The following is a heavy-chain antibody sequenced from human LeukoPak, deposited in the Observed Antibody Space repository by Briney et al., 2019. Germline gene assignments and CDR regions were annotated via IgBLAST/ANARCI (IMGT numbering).Heavy chain of an antibody. D-gene: IGHD3-3*01. CDR1: GGSISSSSYY. CDR2: IYYSGST. J-gene: IGHJ4*02. CDR3: GEGIYDFWSGYYRN. V-gene: IGHV4-39*01. Sequence: SGTLSLTCAVSGGSISSSSYYWGWIRQPPGKGLEWIGSIYYSGSTYYNPSLKSRVTISVDTSKNQFSLKLSSVTAADTAVYYCGEGIYDFWSGYYRNWGQGTLVTVSS.